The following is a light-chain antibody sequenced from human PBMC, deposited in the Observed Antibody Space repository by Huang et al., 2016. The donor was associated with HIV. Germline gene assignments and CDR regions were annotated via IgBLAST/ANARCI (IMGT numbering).Light chain of an antibody. CDR3: QQSYSTPLT. CDR1: PSISSY. V-gene: IGKV1-39*01. J-gene: IGKJ4*01. CDR2: AAS. Sequence: DIQMTQSPSPLSASVGDRVTITCRASPSISSYLNWYQQKPGKAPKLLIYAASSLQSGVPSRFSGSGSGTDFTLTVSNLQPEDFAAYYCQQSYSTPLTFGRGTKVEIK.